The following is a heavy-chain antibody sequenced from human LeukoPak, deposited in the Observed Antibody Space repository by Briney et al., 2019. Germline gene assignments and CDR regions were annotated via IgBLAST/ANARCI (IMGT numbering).Heavy chain of an antibody. CDR3: ATSGSYWIE. CDR1: GFTFSSYW. CDR2: INHNGNVN. Sequence: QTGGSLRLSCAASGFTFSSYWMNWARQAPGKGLEWVASINHNGNVNYYVDSVKGRFTISRDNPKNTLYLQMNSLRAEDTAVYYCATSGSYWIEWGQGTLVTVSS. J-gene: IGHJ4*02. D-gene: IGHD1-26*01. V-gene: IGHV3-7*01.